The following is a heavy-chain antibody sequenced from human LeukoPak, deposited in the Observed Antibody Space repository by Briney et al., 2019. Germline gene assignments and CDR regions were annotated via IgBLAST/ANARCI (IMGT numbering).Heavy chain of an antibody. CDR2: TSYDGSNK. CDR1: GFSFSSHG. D-gene: IGHD3-22*01. Sequence: GGSLRLSCAGSGFSFSSHGMNWVRQAPGKGLEWVAVTSYDGSNKYYADSVKGRFTISRDNSKNTLYLQMNSLRAEDTAVYYCARDRDSSGYRPRYMDVWGKGTTVTVSS. V-gene: IGHV3-30*03. CDR3: ARDRDSSGYRPRYMDV. J-gene: IGHJ6*03.